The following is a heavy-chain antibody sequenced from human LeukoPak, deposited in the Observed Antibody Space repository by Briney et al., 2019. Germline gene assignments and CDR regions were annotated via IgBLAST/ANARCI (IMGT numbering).Heavy chain of an antibody. Sequence: TFSNYWMSWVRQPPGKGLEWIGSIYYSGSTYYNPSLKSRVTISVDTSKNQFSLKLSSVTAADTAVYYCARLRYSSSPNNWFDPWGQGTLVTVSS. CDR1: TFSNYW. CDR2: IYYSGST. J-gene: IGHJ5*02. V-gene: IGHV4-39*01. D-gene: IGHD6-13*01. CDR3: ARLRYSSSPNNWFDP.